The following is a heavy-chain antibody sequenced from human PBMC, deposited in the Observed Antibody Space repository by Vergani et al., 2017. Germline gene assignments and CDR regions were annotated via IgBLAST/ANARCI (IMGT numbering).Heavy chain of an antibody. J-gene: IGHJ4*02. V-gene: IGHV1-69*06. D-gene: IGHD6-13*01. CDR1: GGTFSSYA. CDR2: IIPIFGTA. CDR3: ARDLTRGIAAAGKTGFDY. Sequence: QVQLVQSGAEVKKPGSSVKVSCKASGGTFSSYAISWVRQAPGQGLEWMGGIIPIFGTANYAQKFQGRVTITAVKSTSTAYMELSSLRSEDTAVYYCARDLTRGIAAAGKTGFDYWGQGTLVTVSS.